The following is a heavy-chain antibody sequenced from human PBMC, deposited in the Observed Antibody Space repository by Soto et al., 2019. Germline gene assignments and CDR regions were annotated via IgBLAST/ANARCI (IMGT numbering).Heavy chain of an antibody. D-gene: IGHD3-22*01. J-gene: IGHJ3*01. CDR2: IYYSGST. Sequence: QVQLQESGPGLVKPSQTLSLTCTVSGGSISRGSYYWSWIRQHPGKGLEWIGYIYYSGSTYYNPSLKSRLTISVATSKHQFSLKLTSVTAADTAVYYCARDGDYDTSGYAGDAFDVWGQGTMVTVSS. CDR1: GGSISRGSYY. CDR3: ARDGDYDTSGYAGDAFDV. V-gene: IGHV4-31*03.